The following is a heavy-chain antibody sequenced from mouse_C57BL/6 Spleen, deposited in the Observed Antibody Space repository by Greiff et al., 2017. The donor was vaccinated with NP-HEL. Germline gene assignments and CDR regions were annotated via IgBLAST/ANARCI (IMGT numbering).Heavy chain of an antibody. CDR3: TKGYGSSYDFDY. CDR1: GFNIKDDY. Sequence: VHVKQSGAELVRPGASVKLSCTASGFNIKDDYMHWVKQRPEQGLEWIGWIDPENGDTEYASKFQGKATITADTSSNTAYLQLSSLTSEDTAVYYCTKGYGSSYDFDYWGQGTTLTVSS. J-gene: IGHJ2*01. D-gene: IGHD1-1*01. V-gene: IGHV14-4*01. CDR2: IDPENGDT.